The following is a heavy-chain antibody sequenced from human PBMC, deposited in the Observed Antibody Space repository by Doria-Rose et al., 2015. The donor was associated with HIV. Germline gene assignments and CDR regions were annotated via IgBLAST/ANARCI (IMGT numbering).Heavy chain of an antibody. CDR3: ARIKSSRWYHKYYFDF. J-gene: IGHJ4*02. CDR2: IFSDDER. Sequence: ESGPVLVKPTETLTLTCTVSGVSLSSPGMGVSWIRQPPGKALEWLAYIFSDDERSYKTSLKSRLTISRGTSKSQVVLTTTDMDPVDTATYYCARIKSSRWYHKYYFDFWGQGTLVIVSA. D-gene: IGHD6-13*01. CDR1: GVSLSSPGMG. V-gene: IGHV2-26*01.